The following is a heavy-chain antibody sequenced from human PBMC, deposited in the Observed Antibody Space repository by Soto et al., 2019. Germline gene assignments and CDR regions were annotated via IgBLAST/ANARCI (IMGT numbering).Heavy chain of an antibody. V-gene: IGHV3-74*01. CDR2: INSDGSST. Sequence: GGSLRLSCAASGFTFSSHWMHWVRQAPGKGLVWVSRINSDGSSTSYADSVKGRFTISRDNAKNTLYLQMNSLRAEDTAVYYCVRTSLVVAAATREDYWGQGTMVTVSS. CDR3: VRTSLVVAAATREDY. J-gene: IGHJ4*02. D-gene: IGHD2-15*01. CDR1: GFTFSSHW.